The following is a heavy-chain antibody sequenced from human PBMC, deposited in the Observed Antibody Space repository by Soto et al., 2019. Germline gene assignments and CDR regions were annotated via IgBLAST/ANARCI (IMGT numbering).Heavy chain of an antibody. CDR3: AKDARLTIGWYFDL. Sequence: EVQLVESGGVVVQPGGSLRLSCAASGFTFDDYTMHWVRQAPGKGLEWVSLISWDGGSTYYADSVKGRFTISRDNSKNSLYLQMNSLRTEDTALYYFAKDARLTIGWYFDLWGRGTLVTVSS. J-gene: IGHJ2*01. CDR1: GFTFDDYT. D-gene: IGHD1-26*01. CDR2: ISWDGGST. V-gene: IGHV3-43*01.